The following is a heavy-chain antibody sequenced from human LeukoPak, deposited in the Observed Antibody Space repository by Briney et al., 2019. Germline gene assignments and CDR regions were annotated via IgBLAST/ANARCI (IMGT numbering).Heavy chain of an antibody. Sequence: GGSLRLSCAASGFTFSSYAMTWVRQAPGKGLEWVSAISSSGGSTYYADSVKGRFTISSDTSKNTLYLQMSSLRAEDTAIYYCAKSRGYSYGPFDYWGQGTLVTVPS. CDR2: ISSSGGST. J-gene: IGHJ4*02. CDR1: GFTFSSYA. D-gene: IGHD5-18*01. V-gene: IGHV3-23*01. CDR3: AKSRGYSYGPFDY.